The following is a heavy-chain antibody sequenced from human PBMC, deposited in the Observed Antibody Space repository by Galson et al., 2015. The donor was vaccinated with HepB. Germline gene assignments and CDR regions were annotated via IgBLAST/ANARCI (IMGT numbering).Heavy chain of an antibody. CDR1: GFTFSSYW. V-gene: IGHV3-74*01. CDR3: ARGGLIVVVPGRQTLNYYYGMDV. CDR2: INSDGSST. Sequence: SLRLSCAASGFTFSSYWMHWVRQAPGKGLVWVSRINSDGSSTSYADSVKGRFTISRDNAKNTLYLQMNSLRAEDTAVYYCARGGLIVVVPGRQTLNYYYGMDVWGQGTTVTVSS. D-gene: IGHD2-2*01. J-gene: IGHJ6*02.